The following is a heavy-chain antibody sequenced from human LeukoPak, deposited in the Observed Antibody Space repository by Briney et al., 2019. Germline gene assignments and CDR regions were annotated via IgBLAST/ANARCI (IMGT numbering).Heavy chain of an antibody. V-gene: IGHV3-30*02. CDR3: TKVMEQQLVSTDY. Sequence: GGSLRLSCAASGFTFSTYGMHWLRQAPGKGLEWVAFIRHDGSNEDYTDAVKGRFNISRDNSKNTVYLQMDSLRTEDTAIYYCTKVMEQQLVSTDYWGQGTLVTVSS. CDR1: GFTFSTYG. CDR2: IRHDGSNE. D-gene: IGHD6-6*01. J-gene: IGHJ4*02.